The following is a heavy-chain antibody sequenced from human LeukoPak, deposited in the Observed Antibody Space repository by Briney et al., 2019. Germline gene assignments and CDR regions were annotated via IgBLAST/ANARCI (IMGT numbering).Heavy chain of an antibody. V-gene: IGHV3-23*01. CDR1: GFTFSSYA. CDR2: ISGSGGST. D-gene: IGHD2-2*01. CDR3: AIDIVVVPAANISDY. J-gene: IGHJ4*02. Sequence: GGSLRLSCAASGFTFSSYAMSWVRQAPGKGLEWVSAISGSGGSTYYADSVKGRFTISRDNSKNTLYLQMNSLRAEDTAVYYCAIDIVVVPAANISDYWGQGTLVTVSS.